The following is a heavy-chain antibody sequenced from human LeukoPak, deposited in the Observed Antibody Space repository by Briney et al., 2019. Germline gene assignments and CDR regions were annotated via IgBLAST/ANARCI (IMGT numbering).Heavy chain of an antibody. V-gene: IGHV3-30*18. Sequence: PGGSLRLSCAASGFTFSSYGMHWVRQAPGKGLEWVAVISYDGSNKYYADSVKGRFTISRDNSKNTLYLQMNSLRAEDTAVYYCAKEARRGYSYGYFFDYWGQGTLVTVSS. D-gene: IGHD5-18*01. CDR2: ISYDGSNK. CDR3: AKEARRGYSYGYFFDY. J-gene: IGHJ4*02. CDR1: GFTFSSYG.